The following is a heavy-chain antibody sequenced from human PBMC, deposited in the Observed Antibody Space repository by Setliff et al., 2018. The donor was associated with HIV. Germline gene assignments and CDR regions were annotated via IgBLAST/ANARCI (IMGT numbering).Heavy chain of an antibody. V-gene: IGHV4-4*07. Sequence: KPSETLSLTCSVSGGSINTYYWSWIRQPAGKGLEWIGRFYTSGSTNYNPSLKSRVTMSVDTSKNQFSLKLSSVTAADTAVYYCARDRLTYYFDYWGQGILVTVSS. CDR1: GGSINTYY. D-gene: IGHD3-22*01. J-gene: IGHJ4*02. CDR3: ARDRLTYYFDY. CDR2: FYTSGST.